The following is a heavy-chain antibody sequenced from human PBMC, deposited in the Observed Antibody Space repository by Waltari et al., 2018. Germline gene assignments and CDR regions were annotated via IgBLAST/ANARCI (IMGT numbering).Heavy chain of an antibody. CDR2: IKLDGSIT. Sequence: EVQLVESGGGLVQPGGSLRLSCAASGFRFSNFWMHWVRQAPGKGLVSVSLIKLDGSITSYADSVKGRFTISRDNAKSTLFLEMNSLRSEDTGTYHCVLYSSEFLGDAWGQGTQVTVSS. CDR3: VLYSSEFLGDA. J-gene: IGHJ5*02. D-gene: IGHD6-25*01. V-gene: IGHV3-74*01. CDR1: GFRFSNFW.